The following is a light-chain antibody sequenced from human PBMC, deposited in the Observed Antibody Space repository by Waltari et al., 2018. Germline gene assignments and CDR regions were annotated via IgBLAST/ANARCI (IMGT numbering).Light chain of an antibody. CDR3: SSYRRSNTLV. V-gene: IGLV2-14*03. CDR2: DVS. J-gene: IGLJ2*01. Sequence: QSALTQPASVSGSPGQSITISCTGTSSDVGAYNYVSWYQQHPGKAPKIMIYDVSNRPAGVSNRFSGTKSGNTASLTISELQAEDEADYYCSSYRRSNTLVFGGGTKVTVL. CDR1: SSDVGAYNY.